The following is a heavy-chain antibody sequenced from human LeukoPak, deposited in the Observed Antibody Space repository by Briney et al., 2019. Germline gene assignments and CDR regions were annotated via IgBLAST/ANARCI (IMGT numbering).Heavy chain of an antibody. D-gene: IGHD3-10*01. V-gene: IGHV4-31*03. CDR1: GGSISSGGYY. CDR3: ARTRELNWFAP. CDR2: IYYSGST. Sequence: SETLSLTCTVSGGSISSGGYYWSWIRQHPGKGLEWIGYIYYSGSTYYNPSLKSRVTISVDTSKNQFSLKLSSVTAADTAVYYCARTRELNWFAPWGQGTLVTVSS. J-gene: IGHJ5*02.